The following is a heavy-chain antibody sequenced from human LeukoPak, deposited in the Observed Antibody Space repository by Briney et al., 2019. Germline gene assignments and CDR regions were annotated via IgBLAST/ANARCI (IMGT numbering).Heavy chain of an antibody. J-gene: IGHJ4*02. V-gene: IGHV4-59*01. CDR2: MYYSGST. Sequence: PSETLSLTCTVSGVSISNYYWSWIRQPPGKGLEWIGYMYYSGSTNYNPSLKSRVTISVDTSNNQFSLKLSSVTAADTAVYYCARLPGISVTGKAIDYWGQGTLVTVSS. CDR1: GVSISNYY. CDR3: ARLPGISVTGKAIDY. D-gene: IGHD6-19*01.